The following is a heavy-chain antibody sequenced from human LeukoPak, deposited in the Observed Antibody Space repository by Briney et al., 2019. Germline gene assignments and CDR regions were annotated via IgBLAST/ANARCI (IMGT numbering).Heavy chain of an antibody. V-gene: IGHV1-46*01. J-gene: IGHJ4*02. CDR3: ARDPGVVTAIPAVPFDY. Sequence: ASVEVSCKASGYTFTSYYMHWVRQAPGQGLEWMGIINPSGGSTSYAQKFQGRVTMTRDTSTSTVYMELSSLRAEDTAVYYCARDPGVVTAIPAVPFDYWGQGTLVTVSS. CDR2: INPSGGST. D-gene: IGHD2-21*02. CDR1: GYTFTSYY.